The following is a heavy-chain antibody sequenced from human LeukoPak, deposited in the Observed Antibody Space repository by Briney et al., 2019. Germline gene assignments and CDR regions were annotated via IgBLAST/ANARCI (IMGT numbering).Heavy chain of an antibody. CDR2: ISSSSSYI. D-gene: IGHD2-2*01. Sequence: SGGSLRLSCAASGFTFSSYSMNWVRQAPGKGLEWVSSISSSSSYIYYADSVKGRFTISRDNAKNSLYLQMNSLRAEDTAVYYCAKDLGHAAFDIWGQGTMVTVSS. CDR1: GFTFSSYS. J-gene: IGHJ3*02. V-gene: IGHV3-21*04. CDR3: AKDLGHAAFDI.